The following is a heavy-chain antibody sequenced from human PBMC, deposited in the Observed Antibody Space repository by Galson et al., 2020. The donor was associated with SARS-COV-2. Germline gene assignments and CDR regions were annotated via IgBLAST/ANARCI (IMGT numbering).Heavy chain of an antibody. Sequence: GGSLRLSCAASGFTFSKYWMSWVRQAPGKGLEWVANIKKDGSDKYYVDSVEGRFTISRDNAKNSVYLQLNSLRVEDTAVYYCARDDYYDSTGPLNYFDYWGQGALVTVSS. V-gene: IGHV3-7*01. CDR1: GFTFSKYW. CDR3: ARDDYYDSTGPLNYFDY. J-gene: IGHJ4*02. CDR2: IKKDGSDK. D-gene: IGHD3-22*01.